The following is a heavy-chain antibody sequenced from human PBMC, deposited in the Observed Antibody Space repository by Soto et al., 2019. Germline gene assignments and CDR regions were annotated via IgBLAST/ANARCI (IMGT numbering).Heavy chain of an antibody. D-gene: IGHD4-4*01. CDR2: IIPIFGTA. V-gene: IGHV1-69*12. Sequence: QVQLVQSGAEVKKPGSSVKVSCKASVGTFSSYAISWVRQAPGQGLEWMGGIIPIFGTANHAQKFQGRVTITADEATSTAYMALGSTGSEYRAVYSVAIDVEVAGVGTTAYRLDYWGQGTLVTVSS. J-gene: IGHJ4*02. CDR1: VGTFSSYA. CDR3: AIDVEVAGVGTTAYRLDY.